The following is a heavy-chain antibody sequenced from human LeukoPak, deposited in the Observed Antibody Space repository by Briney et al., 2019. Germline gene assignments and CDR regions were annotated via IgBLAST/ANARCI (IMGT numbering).Heavy chain of an antibody. D-gene: IGHD3-10*01. CDR2: INTNTGNP. V-gene: IGHV7-4-1*02. CDR1: GYTFTSYA. J-gene: IGHJ6*02. CDR3: ARDWFMVRGVIVKASPPSVGMDV. Sequence: ASVKVSCKASGYTFTSYAMNWVRQAPGQGLEWMGWINTNTGNPTYAQGFTGRFVFSLDTSVSTAYLQISSLKAEDTAVYYCARDWFMVRGVIVKASPPSVGMDVWGQGTTVTVSS.